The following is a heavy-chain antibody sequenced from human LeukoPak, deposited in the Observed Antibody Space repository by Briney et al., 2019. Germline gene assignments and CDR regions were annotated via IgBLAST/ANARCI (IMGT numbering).Heavy chain of an antibody. CDR1: GGSFSGYY. D-gene: IGHD6-19*01. V-gene: IGHV4-34*01. CDR2: INHSGST. Sequence: SETLSLTCAVYGGSFSGYYWSWIRQPPGKGLEWIGEINHSGSTNYNPSLKSRVTISVDTSKNQFSLKLSSVTAADTAVYYCARDRGIAVAGSTKYYYYYYGMDVWGQGTTVTVSS. J-gene: IGHJ6*02. CDR3: ARDRGIAVAGSTKYYYYYYGMDV.